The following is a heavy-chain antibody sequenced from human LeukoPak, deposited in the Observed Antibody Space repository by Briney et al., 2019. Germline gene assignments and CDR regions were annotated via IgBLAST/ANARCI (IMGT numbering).Heavy chain of an antibody. V-gene: IGHV1-18*01. CDR2: ISAYNGNT. CDR1: GYTFTSYG. CDR3: ARAPRYNWNYVTP. Sequence: ASVNVSCKASGYTFTSYGISWVRQAPGQGLEWMGWISAYNGNTNYAQKLQGRVTVTTDTSTSTAYMELRSLRSDDTAVYYCARAPRYNWNYVTPWGQGTLVTVSS. D-gene: IGHD1-7*01. J-gene: IGHJ5*02.